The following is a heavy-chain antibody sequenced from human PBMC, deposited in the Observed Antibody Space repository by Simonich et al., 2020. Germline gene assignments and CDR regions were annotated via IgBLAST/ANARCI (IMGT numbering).Heavy chain of an antibody. Sequence: QLQLQESGPGLVKPSETLSLTCTVSGGSISSSSYYWGWFRQPPGKGLEWIGSIYYSGGTYYHPSLKSRVTISVDTSKNQFSLKLSSVTAADTAVYYCARHAGFAFDIWGQGTMVTVSS. CDR3: ARHAGFAFDI. J-gene: IGHJ3*02. CDR1: GGSISSSSYY. V-gene: IGHV4-39*01. D-gene: IGHD6-13*01. CDR2: IYYSGGT.